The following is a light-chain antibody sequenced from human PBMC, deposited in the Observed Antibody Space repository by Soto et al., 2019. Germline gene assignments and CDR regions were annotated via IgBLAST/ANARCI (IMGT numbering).Light chain of an antibody. CDR3: QQYNNWLIT. V-gene: IGKV1-27*01. CDR2: AAS. J-gene: IGKJ5*01. Sequence: DIKMTQSPSSLSAYVGDRVTITCRASQGISNYLAWYQQKPGKVPKLLIYAASTLQSGVPSRFSGSGSGTDFTLTISSLQSEDFAVYYCQQYNNWLITFGQGTRLAI. CDR1: QGISNY.